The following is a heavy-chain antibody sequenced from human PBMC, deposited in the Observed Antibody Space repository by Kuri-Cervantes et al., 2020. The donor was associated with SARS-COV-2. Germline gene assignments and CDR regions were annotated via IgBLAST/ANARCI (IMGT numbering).Heavy chain of an antibody. CDR3: ARDLRLWKSLDY. V-gene: IGHV3-21*01. CDR2: ISSSSSYI. CDR1: GFTFSSYS. D-gene: IGHD1-1*01. J-gene: IGHJ4*02. Sequence: GGSLRLSCAASGFTFSSYSMNWVRQAPGKGLEWVSSISSSSSYIYYADSVKGRFTISRDNAKNSLYLQMNSLRAEDTAVYYCARDLRLWKSLDYWGQGTLVTVSS.